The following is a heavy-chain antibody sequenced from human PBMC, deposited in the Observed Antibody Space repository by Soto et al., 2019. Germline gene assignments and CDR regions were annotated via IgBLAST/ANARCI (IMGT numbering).Heavy chain of an antibody. V-gene: IGHV3-74*01. CDR3: ARDRPEILNPTDHPMFDS. Sequence: EVQLVESGGGLVQPGGSLRLSCAASGFTFSSHWMHWVRQVPGKGLVWVSRIKSDGSSTAYADSVKGRFTISRDNAKNTLYLQMKSLRVEDTAIYYCARDRPEILNPTDHPMFDSWGQGTLVTVSS. CDR2: IKSDGSST. CDR1: GFTFSSHW. J-gene: IGHJ4*02. D-gene: IGHD6-6*01.